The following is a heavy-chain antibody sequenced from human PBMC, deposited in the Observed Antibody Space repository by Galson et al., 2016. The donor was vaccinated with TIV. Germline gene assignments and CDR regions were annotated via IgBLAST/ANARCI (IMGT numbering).Heavy chain of an antibody. V-gene: IGHV4-61*01. CDR3: ARGRVEDEIGLALYAFDF. CDR2: IYKTGAT. CDR1: GYSIRTGTYY. D-gene: IGHD2/OR15-2a*01. Sequence: SLTCAVSGYSIRTGTYYWTWIRQPPGKGLEYIGYIYKTGATKYNPSLEGRVSISIHTSENRVSLNLRSVTAADSAVYYCARGRVEDEIGLALYAFDFWGQGTLVTVSS. J-gene: IGHJ5*01.